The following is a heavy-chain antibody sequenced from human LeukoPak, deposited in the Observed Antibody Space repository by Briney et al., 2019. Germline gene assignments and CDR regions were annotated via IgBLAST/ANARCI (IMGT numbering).Heavy chain of an antibody. J-gene: IGHJ2*01. V-gene: IGHV4-39*07. D-gene: IGHD2/OR15-2a*01. CDR3: ATRGPQNYWYFDL. Sequence: SETLSLTCTVSGGSISSSSYYWGWIRQPPGKGLEWIGSIYYSGSTYYNPSLKSRVTISVDTSKNQFSLKLSSVTAADTAVYYCATRGPQNYWYFDLWGRGTLVTVSS. CDR1: GGSISSSSYY. CDR2: IYYSGST.